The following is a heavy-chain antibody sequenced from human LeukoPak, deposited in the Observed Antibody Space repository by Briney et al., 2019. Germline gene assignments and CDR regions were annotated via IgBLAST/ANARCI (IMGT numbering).Heavy chain of an antibody. CDR1: GFMFNTYW. Sequence: GGSLRLSCAASGFMFNTYWMSWVRQAPGKGLEWDSSISSSSSYIYYADSVKGRFTISRDNAKNSLYLQMNSLRAEDTAVYYCARDTVTYYDSRSDAFDIWGQGTMVTVSS. J-gene: IGHJ3*02. D-gene: IGHD3-22*01. V-gene: IGHV3-21*01. CDR3: ARDTVTYYDSRSDAFDI. CDR2: ISSSSSYI.